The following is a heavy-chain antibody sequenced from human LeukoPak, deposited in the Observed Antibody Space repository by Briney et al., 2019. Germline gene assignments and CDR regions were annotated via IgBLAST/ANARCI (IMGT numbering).Heavy chain of an antibody. CDR1: GFTFSSYS. CDR3: ARGGGLDV. D-gene: IGHD3-16*01. Sequence: AGSLRLSCAASGFTFSSYSMNWVRQAPGKGLEWVSSISSSSSYIYYADSVKGRFTISRDNAKNSLYLQMSNLRAEDTAVYFCARGGGLDVWGQGATVTVSS. CDR2: ISSSSSYI. V-gene: IGHV3-21*04. J-gene: IGHJ6*02.